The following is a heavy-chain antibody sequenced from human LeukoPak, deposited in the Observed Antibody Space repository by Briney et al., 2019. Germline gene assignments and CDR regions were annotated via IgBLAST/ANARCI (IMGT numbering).Heavy chain of an antibody. CDR3: ARDHVRYYYYGMDV. J-gene: IGHJ6*02. V-gene: IGHV4-61*02. Sequence: PSETLSLTCTVSGGSISSGSYYWSWIRQPAGEGLEWIGRIYTSGSTNYNPSLKSRVTISVDTSKNQFSLKLSSVTAADTAVYYCARDHVRYYYYGMDVWGQGTTVTVSS. CDR2: IYTSGST. D-gene: IGHD3-10*02. CDR1: GGSISSGSYY.